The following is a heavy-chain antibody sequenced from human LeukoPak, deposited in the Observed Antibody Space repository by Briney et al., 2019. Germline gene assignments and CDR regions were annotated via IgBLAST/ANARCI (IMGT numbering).Heavy chain of an antibody. CDR2: IYTSGST. Sequence: SETLSLTCTVSGGSISTYYWSWIRQPAGKGLEWIGRIYTSGSTNYNPSLKRRVTISVDTSKNQFSLKLSSVTAADTAMYYCARDAVLLWFGEPGNWFDPWGQGTLVTVSS. D-gene: IGHD3-10*01. J-gene: IGHJ5*02. V-gene: IGHV4-4*07. CDR1: GGSISTYY. CDR3: ARDAVLLWFGEPGNWFDP.